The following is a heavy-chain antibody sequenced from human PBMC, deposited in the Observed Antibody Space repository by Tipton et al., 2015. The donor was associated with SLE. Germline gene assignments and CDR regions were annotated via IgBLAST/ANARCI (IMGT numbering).Heavy chain of an antibody. CDR3: ARAIFWDGYFGAFDI. Sequence: TLSLTCSVSGDSIRNYYWTWIRQPAGKGLEWIGSIYRTAYYNPSLKSRVTVSVETSKNELSLKLSSVTAADTAVYYCARAIFWDGYFGAFDIWGQGTVVTVSS. J-gene: IGHJ3*02. V-gene: IGHV4-4*07. D-gene: IGHD3-3*01. CDR1: GDSIRNYY. CDR2: IYRTA.